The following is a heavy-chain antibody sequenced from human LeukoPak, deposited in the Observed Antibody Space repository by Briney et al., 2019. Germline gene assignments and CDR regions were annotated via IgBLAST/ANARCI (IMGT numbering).Heavy chain of an antibody. CDR3: ATGPPLWFGDLSYFDY. V-gene: IGHV1-69*13. D-gene: IGHD3-10*01. J-gene: IGHJ4*02. CDR2: IIPIFGTA. CDR1: RGTFSDYA. Sequence: SVKVSCKASRGTFSDYAISWVRQAPGQGLEWMGGIIPIFGTANYAQKLQGRVTITADESTSTAYMELSSLRSEDTAVYYCATGPPLWFGDLSYFDYWGQGTLVTVSS.